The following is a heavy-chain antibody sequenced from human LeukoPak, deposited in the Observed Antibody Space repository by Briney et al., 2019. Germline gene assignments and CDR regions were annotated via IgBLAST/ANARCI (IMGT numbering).Heavy chain of an antibody. Sequence: PSGTLSLTCTVSGGSISSYYWSWIRQPAGNGLEWIGRIYTSASTNYNPSLKSRVTMSVDTSKNQFSLKLSSVTAADTAVYYCARAGYSSGWSTTYYYYYMDVWGKGTTVTVSS. CDR1: GGSISSYY. CDR3: ARAGYSSGWSTTYYYYYMDV. D-gene: IGHD6-19*01. CDR2: IYTSAST. V-gene: IGHV4-4*07. J-gene: IGHJ6*03.